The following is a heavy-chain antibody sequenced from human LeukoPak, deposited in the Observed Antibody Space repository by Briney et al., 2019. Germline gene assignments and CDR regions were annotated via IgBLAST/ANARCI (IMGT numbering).Heavy chain of an antibody. J-gene: IGHJ6*02. CDR2: ISYDGSNK. V-gene: IGHV3-30*18. Sequence: GRSLRLSCAASGFTFSSYGMHWVRQAPGKGLEWVAVISYDGSNKYYADSVKGRFTISRDNSKNTLYLQMNSLRAEDTAVYYCAKDRGIAAAGRIYYYYYGMDVWGRGTTVTVSS. CDR1: GFTFSSYG. CDR3: AKDRGIAAAGRIYYYYYGMDV. D-gene: IGHD6-13*01.